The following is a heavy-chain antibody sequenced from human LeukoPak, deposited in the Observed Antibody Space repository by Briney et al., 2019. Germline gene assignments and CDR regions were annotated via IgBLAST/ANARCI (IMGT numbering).Heavy chain of an antibody. CDR1: GGSISSSTYY. D-gene: IGHD3-10*01. V-gene: IGHV4-39*01. CDR3: ARRLGGSGTYYFDY. Sequence: PSETLSLTCIVSGGSISSSTYYWGWIRQPPGKELEWIVSINYSGSIYYNPSLKSRVIISVDTSKNQFSLKLSSVTAADTAVYFCARRLGGSGTYYFDYWGQGTLVTVSS. CDR2: INYSGSI. J-gene: IGHJ4*02.